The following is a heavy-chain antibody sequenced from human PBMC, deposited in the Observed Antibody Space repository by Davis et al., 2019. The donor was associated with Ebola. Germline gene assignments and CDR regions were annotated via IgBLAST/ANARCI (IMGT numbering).Heavy chain of an antibody. CDR2: ISAYNGNT. Sequence: ASVKVSCKASGYTFNSYGIAWVRQAPGQGLEWMGWISAYNGNTNYAQKLQDRVTMTTDTSTTTVFMELRNLRSDDTAVYWCARGEGAPDYWGQGTLVTVSS. J-gene: IGHJ4*02. V-gene: IGHV1-18*04. CDR1: GYTFNSYG. D-gene: IGHD1-26*01. CDR3: ARGEGAPDY.